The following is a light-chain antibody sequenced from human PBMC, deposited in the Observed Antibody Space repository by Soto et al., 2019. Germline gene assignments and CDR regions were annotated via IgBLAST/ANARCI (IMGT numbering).Light chain of an antibody. CDR2: EVS. CDR1: SSDVGGYNF. Sequence: ALTQPASVSGSPGQSITISCTGTSSDVGGYNFVSWYQQHPGKAPKLMIYEVSNRPSGVSNRFSGSKSGNTASLTISGLQAEDEADYYCSSYTSSSTLVFGGGTKLTVL. J-gene: IGLJ2*01. V-gene: IGLV2-14*01. CDR3: SSYTSSSTLV.